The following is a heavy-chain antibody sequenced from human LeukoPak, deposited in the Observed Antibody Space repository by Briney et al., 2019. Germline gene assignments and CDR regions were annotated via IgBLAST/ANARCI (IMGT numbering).Heavy chain of an antibody. CDR2: ISGSGGST. V-gene: IGHV3-23*01. CDR3: ARSNGYYYYMDV. Sequence: PGGSLRLSCAASGFTFTKYSMNWVRQAPGKGLEWVSAISGSGGSTYYADSVKGRFTISRDNSKNTLYLQMNSLRAEDTAVYYCARSNGYYYYMDVWGKGTKVTVSS. D-gene: IGHD2-8*01. J-gene: IGHJ6*03. CDR1: GFTFTKYS.